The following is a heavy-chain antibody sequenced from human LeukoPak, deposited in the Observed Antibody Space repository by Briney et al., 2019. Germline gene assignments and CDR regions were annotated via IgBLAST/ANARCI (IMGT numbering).Heavy chain of an antibody. CDR1: GGSISSYY. V-gene: IGHV4-59*08. J-gene: IGHJ3*02. CDR2: IYYSGST. D-gene: IGHD3-22*01. CDR3: ARHMVYYYDSSGYFTSDAFDI. Sequence: SETLSLTCTVPGGSISSYYWSWIRQPPGKGLEWIGYIYYSGSTNYNPSLKSRVTISVDTSKNQFSLKLSSVTAADTAVYYCARHMVYYYDSSGYFTSDAFDIWGQGTMVTVSS.